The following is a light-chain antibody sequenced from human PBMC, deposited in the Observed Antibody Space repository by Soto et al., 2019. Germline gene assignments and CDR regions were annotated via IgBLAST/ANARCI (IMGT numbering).Light chain of an antibody. CDR1: SSDVGRYNL. Sequence: QSALTQPASVSGSPGQSITISCTGTSSDVGRYNLVSWYQQHPGKAPKLMIYEGSKRPSGVSNRFSGSKSGNTASLTISGLQAEDEADYYCCSYAGSSTFVVFGGGTTVTVL. J-gene: IGLJ2*01. CDR3: CSYAGSSTFVV. CDR2: EGS. V-gene: IGLV2-23*03.